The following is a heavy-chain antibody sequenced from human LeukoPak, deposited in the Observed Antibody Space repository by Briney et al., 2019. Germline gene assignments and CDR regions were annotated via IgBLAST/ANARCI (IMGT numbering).Heavy chain of an antibody. Sequence: GGSLRLSCAASGFPFSGYAMNWVRQAPGKGLEWVSIIFGADKNTTYYADSVKGRFTVSRDNSKNTLDLQMTDLRPEDTAIYYCAKRNTMVRGGPCFDYWGQGILVAVSS. CDR2: IFGADKNTT. D-gene: IGHD3-10*01. CDR1: GFPFSGYA. J-gene: IGHJ4*02. V-gene: IGHV3-23*01. CDR3: AKRNTMVRGGPCFDY.